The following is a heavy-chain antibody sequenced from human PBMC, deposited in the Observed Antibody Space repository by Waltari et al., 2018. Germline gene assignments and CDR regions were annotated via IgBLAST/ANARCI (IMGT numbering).Heavy chain of an antibody. Sequence: EVQLVESGGGLVQPGGSLRLSCAASGFTFSSYWMIWVRQAPGKGLEGGANIKQEGSEKYYVDSVKGRLTSSRDNAKNSRYLQMNSLRAEDTAVYYCARISSGYYYVSHAFDIWGQGTMVTVSS. V-gene: IGHV3-7*01. D-gene: IGHD3-22*01. CDR3: ARISSGYYYVSHAFDI. CDR2: IKQEGSEK. J-gene: IGHJ3*02. CDR1: GFTFSSYW.